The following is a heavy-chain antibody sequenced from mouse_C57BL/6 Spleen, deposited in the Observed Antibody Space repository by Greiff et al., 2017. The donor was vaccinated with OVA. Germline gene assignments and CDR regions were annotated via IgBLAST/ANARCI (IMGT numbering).Heavy chain of an antibody. CDR1: GYTFTSYW. Sequence: QVQLQQPGAELVRPGSSVKLSCKASGYTFTSYWMHWVKQRPIQGLEWIGNIDPSDSETHYNQKFKDKATLTVDKSSSTAYMQLSSLTSEDSAVYYCARPSSFYYAMDCWGQGTSVTVSS. CDR2: IDPSDSET. V-gene: IGHV1-52*01. J-gene: IGHJ4*01. CDR3: ARPSSFYYAMDC.